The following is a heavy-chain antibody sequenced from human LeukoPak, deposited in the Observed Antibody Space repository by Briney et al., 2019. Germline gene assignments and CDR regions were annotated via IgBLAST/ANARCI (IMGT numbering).Heavy chain of an antibody. V-gene: IGHV4-39*01. Sequence: SETLSLTCTVSGGSISSSSYYWGWIRQPPGKGLEWIVSIYYSGSTYYNPSLKSRVTISVDTSKNQFSLKLSSVTAADTAVYYCARQARDCSSTSCYVFDYWGQGTLVTVSS. CDR2: IYYSGST. J-gene: IGHJ4*02. CDR1: GGSISSSSYY. CDR3: ARQARDCSSTSCYVFDY. D-gene: IGHD2-2*01.